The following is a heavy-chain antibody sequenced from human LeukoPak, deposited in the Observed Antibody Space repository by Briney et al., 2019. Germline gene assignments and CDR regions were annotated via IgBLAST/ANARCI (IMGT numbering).Heavy chain of an antibody. J-gene: IGHJ4*02. V-gene: IGHV3-21*01. CDR3: ARCDYDSSGYDCDY. CDR2: ISSSSKYI. Sequence: GGSLRLSCAASGFTFSSYTMNWVRQAPGKGLEWVSSISSSSKYIYYAESVKGRFTISRDNAKNSLYLQMNSLRAEDTAVYYCARCDYDSSGYDCDYWGQGILVTVSS. D-gene: IGHD3-22*01. CDR1: GFTFSSYT.